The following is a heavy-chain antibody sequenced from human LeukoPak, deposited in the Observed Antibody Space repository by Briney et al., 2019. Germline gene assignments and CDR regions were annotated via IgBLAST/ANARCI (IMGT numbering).Heavy chain of an antibody. CDR2: ISAYNGNT. V-gene: IGHV1-18*01. CDR1: GYTFTSYG. CDR3: ARVVPAAMYGFGFDP. D-gene: IGHD2-2*01. Sequence: ASVKVSCKASGYTFTSYGISWVRQAHGQGLEWMGWISAYNGNTNYAQKLQGRVTMTTDTSTSTAYMELRSLRSDDTAVYYCARVVPAAMYGFGFDPWGQGTLVTVSS. J-gene: IGHJ5*02.